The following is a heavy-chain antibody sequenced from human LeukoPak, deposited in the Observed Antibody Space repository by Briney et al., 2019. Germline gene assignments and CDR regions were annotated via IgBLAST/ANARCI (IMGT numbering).Heavy chain of an antibody. CDR2: INPSGGST. CDR1: GYTFTSYY. J-gene: IGHJ4*02. Sequence: ASVKVSCKASGYTFTSYYMHWVRQAPGQGLEWMGIINPSGGSTSYAQKFQGRVTMTRDMSTSTVYMELSSLRSEDTAVYYCARGQGAVEMATKGPDYWGXGTLVTVSS. D-gene: IGHD5-24*01. CDR3: ARGQGAVEMATKGPDY. V-gene: IGHV1-46*01.